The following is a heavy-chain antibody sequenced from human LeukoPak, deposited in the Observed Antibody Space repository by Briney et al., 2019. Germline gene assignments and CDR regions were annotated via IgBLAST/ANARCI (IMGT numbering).Heavy chain of an antibody. Sequence: ETLSLTCTVSGGSISSYYWSWIRQPPGKGLEWVSAISGSGGSTYYADSVKGRFTISRDNSKNTLSLQMNSLRAEDTAVYYCAKTYDFWSGHFDYWGQGTLVTVSS. D-gene: IGHD3-3*01. V-gene: IGHV3-23*01. J-gene: IGHJ4*02. CDR2: ISGSGGST. CDR3: AKTYDFWSGHFDY. CDR1: GGSISSYY.